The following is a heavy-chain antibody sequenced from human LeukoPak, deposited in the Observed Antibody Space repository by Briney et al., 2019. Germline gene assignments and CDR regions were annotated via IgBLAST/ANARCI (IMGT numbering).Heavy chain of an antibody. D-gene: IGHD3-10*01. J-gene: IGHJ5*02. CDR1: GFTFSSYS. Sequence: GGSLRLSCAASGFTFSSYSMNWVRQAPGKGLEWVSAISGSGGSTYYADSVKGRFTISRDNSKNTLYLQMNSLRAEDTAVYYCAKWGGSGSRDWFDPWGQGTLVTVSS. CDR2: ISGSGGST. V-gene: IGHV3-23*01. CDR3: AKWGGSGSRDWFDP.